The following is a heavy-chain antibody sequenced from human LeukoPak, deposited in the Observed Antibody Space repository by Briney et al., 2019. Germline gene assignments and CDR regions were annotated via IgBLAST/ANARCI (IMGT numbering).Heavy chain of an antibody. J-gene: IGHJ4*02. V-gene: IGHV4-34*01. CDR1: GGFFSGYY. CDR2: INHSGST. CDR3: ARVPEEPTLGYCSSTSCPRSFALDY. Sequence: SEILSLTCAVYGGFFSGYYWSWIRQPPGKGLEWIGEINHSGSTNYNPSLKSRVTISVDTSKNQFSLKLSSVTAADTAVYYCARVPEEPTLGYCSSTSCPRSFALDYWGQGTLVTVSS. D-gene: IGHD2-2*01.